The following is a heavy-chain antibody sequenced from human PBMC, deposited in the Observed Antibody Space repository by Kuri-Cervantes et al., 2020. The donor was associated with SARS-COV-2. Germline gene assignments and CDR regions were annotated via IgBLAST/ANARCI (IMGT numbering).Heavy chain of an antibody. CDR2: IYYSGST. J-gene: IGHJ4*02. CDR1: GVAVQYFF. D-gene: IGHD1-26*01. CDR3: ATGSYYVAYDY. V-gene: IGHV4-59*02. Sequence: SETLSLTCSVSGVAVQYFFWTWIRQPPGKGLEWIGYIYYSGSTNYNPSLKSRVTISLDTSKNQFSLKPSSVTAADTAVYYCATGSYYVAYDYWGQGTLVTVSS.